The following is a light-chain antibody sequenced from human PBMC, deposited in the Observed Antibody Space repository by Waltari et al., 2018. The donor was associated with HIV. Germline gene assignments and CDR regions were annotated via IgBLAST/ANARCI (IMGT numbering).Light chain of an antibody. J-gene: IGKJ5*01. V-gene: IGKV2-28*01. Sequence: DIVMTQSPLSLPVTPGEPASISCRSSQSLLNGNGFNYLDWYLQKPGQSPRLLIYLGSNRAPGVPDRFSGSGSGTDFTLKISRVEAEYVGVYYCMQALQTPLITFGQGTRLEIK. CDR2: LGS. CDR3: MQALQTPLIT. CDR1: QSLLNGNGFNY.